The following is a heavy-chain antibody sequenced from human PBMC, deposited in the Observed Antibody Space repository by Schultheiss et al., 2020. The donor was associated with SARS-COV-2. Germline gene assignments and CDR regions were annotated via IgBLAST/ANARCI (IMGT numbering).Heavy chain of an antibody. V-gene: IGHV3-23*01. J-gene: IGHJ6*02. Sequence: GGSLRLSCAASGFTFSSYAMTWVRQAPGKGLEWVSAISGSGGSTYYADSVKGRFTISRDNSKLYLQMNSLRAEDTAVYYCARDLSTSWNKYYYYYGMDVWGQGTTVTVSS. D-gene: IGHD1/OR15-1a*01. CDR3: ARDLSTSWNKYYYYYGMDV. CDR2: ISGSGGST. CDR1: GFTFSSYA.